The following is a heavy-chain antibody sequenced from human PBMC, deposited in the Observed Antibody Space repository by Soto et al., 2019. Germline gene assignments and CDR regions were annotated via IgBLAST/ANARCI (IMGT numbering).Heavy chain of an antibody. J-gene: IGHJ4*01. CDR2: IHNAGSTT. Sequence: EVQLVESGGGLVQPGGSVRLSCAASGFTFSSYWMHLVRQAPGKGLMWVSRIHNAGSTTRYADSVKGRFTISRDNAKNTLYLQMSSLRVEDTAVYYCARDNWNSYWGKGTLVTVSS. CDR3: ARDNWNSY. D-gene: IGHD1-7*01. CDR1: GFTFSSYW. V-gene: IGHV3-74*01.